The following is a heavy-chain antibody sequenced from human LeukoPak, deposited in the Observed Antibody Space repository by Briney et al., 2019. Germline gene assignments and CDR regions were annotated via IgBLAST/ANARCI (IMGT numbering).Heavy chain of an antibody. CDR2: INPNSGGT. V-gene: IGHV1-2*02. Sequence: GASVKVSCKASGYTFTGYYIHWVRQAPGQGLEWMGWINPNSGGTNYAQKFQGRVTMTRDTSISTAYMELSSLRSEDTAVYYCARGHSSSWLDDYWGQGTLVTVSS. CDR1: GYTFTGYY. D-gene: IGHD6-13*01. CDR3: ARGHSSSWLDDY. J-gene: IGHJ4*02.